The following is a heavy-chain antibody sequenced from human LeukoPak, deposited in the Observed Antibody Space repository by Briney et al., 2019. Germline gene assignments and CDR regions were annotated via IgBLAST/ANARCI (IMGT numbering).Heavy chain of an antibody. D-gene: IGHD1-26*01. V-gene: IGHV3-23*01. CDR1: GFTFSDYY. Sequence: GGSLRLSCAASGFTFSDYYMSWVRQAPGKGLEWVSSISGNGGSTYYADSVRGRFIISRDNSKNTMYLQRSSLRVEDTAVYYCARAKGSLDAFDIWGQGTMVTVSS. CDR3: ARAKGSLDAFDI. CDR2: ISGNGGST. J-gene: IGHJ3*02.